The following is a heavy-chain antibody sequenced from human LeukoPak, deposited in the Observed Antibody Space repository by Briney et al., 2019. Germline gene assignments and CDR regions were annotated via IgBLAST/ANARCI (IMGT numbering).Heavy chain of an antibody. CDR2: IYYSGST. CDR1: GGSISSSSYY. V-gene: IGHV4-39*01. CDR3: ARHGYYYYYMDV. Sequence: SETLSLTCTVSGGSISSSSYYWGWIRQPPGKGLEWIGTIYYSGSTYYNPSLDSRVTISVDTSTNQFSLKLSSVTAADTAVYYCARHGYYYYYMDVWGKGTTVTVSS. J-gene: IGHJ6*03.